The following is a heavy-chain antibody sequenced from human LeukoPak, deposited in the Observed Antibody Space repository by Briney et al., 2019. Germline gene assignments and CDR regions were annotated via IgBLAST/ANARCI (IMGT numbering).Heavy chain of an antibody. CDR2: IYYSGST. CDR3: ASANRITMIVDYALEHAFDI. J-gene: IGHJ3*02. CDR1: GGSISSYY. Sequence: PSETLSLTCTVSGGSISSYYWSWIRQPPGKGLEWIGYIYYSGSTNYNPSLKSRVTISVDTSKNQFSLKLSSVTAADTAVYYCASANRITMIVDYALEHAFDIWGQGTMVTVSS. V-gene: IGHV4-59*01. D-gene: IGHD3-22*01.